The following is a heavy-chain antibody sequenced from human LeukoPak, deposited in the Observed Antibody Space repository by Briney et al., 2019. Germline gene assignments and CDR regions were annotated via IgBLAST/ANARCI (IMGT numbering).Heavy chain of an antibody. CDR2: IRYDGSNK. D-gene: IGHD6-6*01. V-gene: IGHV3-30*02. J-gene: IGHJ4*02. Sequence: GGSLRLSCVASGFTFNNYGMHWVRQAPGKGLEWVAFIRYDGSNKYYADSVKGRFTISRDNSKNTLYLQMNSLRADDTAVYYCARDHLKYSSSSDFDYWGQGTLVTVSS. CDR3: ARDHLKYSSSSDFDY. CDR1: GFTFNNYG.